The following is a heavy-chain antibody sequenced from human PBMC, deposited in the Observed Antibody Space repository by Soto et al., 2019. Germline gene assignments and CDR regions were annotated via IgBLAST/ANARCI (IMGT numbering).Heavy chain of an antibody. CDR1: GGSFSGYY. D-gene: IGHD3-9*01. CDR3: ARGDVLTGYQY. CDR2: VSHSGST. J-gene: IGHJ4*02. Sequence: SETLSLTCAVYGGSFSGYYWSWIRQPPGKGLEWIGEVSHSGSTKYNPSLKTRVTISVDTSKNQFSLKLSSVTAADTAVYYCARGDVLTGYQYWGQGALVSVSS. V-gene: IGHV4-34*01.